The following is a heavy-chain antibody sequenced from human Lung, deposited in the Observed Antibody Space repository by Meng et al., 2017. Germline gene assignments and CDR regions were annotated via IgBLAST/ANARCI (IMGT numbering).Heavy chain of an antibody. Sequence: QVQPQQSGSVLFTPSETLSLTCVVSGGSFSDYYWSWIRQPPGKGLEWIGEINHSGSTNYNPSLESRATISVDTSQNNLSLKLSSVTAADSAVYYCARGPTTMAHDFDYWGQGTLVTVSS. D-gene: IGHD4-11*01. J-gene: IGHJ4*02. CDR3: ARGPTTMAHDFDY. V-gene: IGHV4-34*01. CDR1: GGSFSDYY. CDR2: INHSGST.